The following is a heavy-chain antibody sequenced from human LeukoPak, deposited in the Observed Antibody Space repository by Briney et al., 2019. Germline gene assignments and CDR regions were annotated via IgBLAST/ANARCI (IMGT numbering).Heavy chain of an antibody. CDR1: GYTFTGYY. CDR3: ARAPPVDYGDYEFDS. V-gene: IGHV1-2*02. D-gene: IGHD4-17*01. CDR2: INPNSGST. J-gene: IGHJ4*02. Sequence: ASVKVSCKASGYTFTGYYMHWLRQAPGQGLEWMGWINPNSGSTNYAPKFQGRVTMTRDTSISTAYMELSRLRSDDTAVYYCARAPPVDYGDYEFDSWGQGTLVTVSS.